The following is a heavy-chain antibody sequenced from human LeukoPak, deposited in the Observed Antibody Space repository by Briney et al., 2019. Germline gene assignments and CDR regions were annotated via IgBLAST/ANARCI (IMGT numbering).Heavy chain of an antibody. CDR1: GFSFSGYT. D-gene: IGHD1-1*01. CDR3: ARDGI. Sequence: PGGSLRLSCAASGFSFSGYTINWVRQAPGKGLEWVSSISPGSNYKHYANSVKGRFTISRDNAKNSLYLQMHNLRDEDTAMYYCARDGIWGQGTLVTVSS. J-gene: IGHJ4*02. V-gene: IGHV3-21*01. CDR2: ISPGSNYK.